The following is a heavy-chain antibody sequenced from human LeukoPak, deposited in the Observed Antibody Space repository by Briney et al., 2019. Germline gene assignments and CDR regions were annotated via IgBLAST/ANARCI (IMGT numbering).Heavy chain of an antibody. CDR2: IIPIFGTA. D-gene: IGHD3-10*01. Sequence: GASVKVSCKASGGTFSSYAISWVRQAPGQGLEWMGGIIPIFGTANYAQKFQGRVTITADESTSTAYMELSSLRSEDTAVYYCARDKGLVRGVRPYYYYMDVWGKGTTVTISS. CDR1: GGTFSSYA. V-gene: IGHV1-69*13. CDR3: ARDKGLVRGVRPYYYYMDV. J-gene: IGHJ6*03.